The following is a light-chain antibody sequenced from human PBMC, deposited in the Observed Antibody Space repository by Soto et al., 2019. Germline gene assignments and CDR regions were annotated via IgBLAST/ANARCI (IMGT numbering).Light chain of an antibody. CDR2: DVN. Sequence: QSALTQPASVSWSPGQSITISCTGTSSDIGGYKYVSWYQQHPGKVPKLLIYDVNNRPSGVSDRFSGSKSGNTASLTISGLQAEDEAEYYCCSYTSSTSLIFGGGTKLTVL. CDR3: CSYTSSTSLI. V-gene: IGLV2-14*03. J-gene: IGLJ2*01. CDR1: SSDIGGYKY.